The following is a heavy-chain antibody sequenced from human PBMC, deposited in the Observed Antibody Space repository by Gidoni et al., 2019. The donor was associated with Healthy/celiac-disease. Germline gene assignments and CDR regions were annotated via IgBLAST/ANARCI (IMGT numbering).Heavy chain of an antibody. CDR1: GFTFSRYS. D-gene: IGHD3-10*01. CDR2: ISSSSSTI. J-gene: IGHJ4*02. CDR3: ARDRPLWFGELLTYFDY. V-gene: IGHV3-48*02. Sequence: EVQLVESGGGLVQPGGSLRLSCAASGFTFSRYSMNWVRQAPGKGLEWVSYISSSSSTIYYADSVKGRFTISRDNAKNSLYLQMNSLRDEDTAVYYCARDRPLWFGELLTYFDYWGQGTLVTVSS.